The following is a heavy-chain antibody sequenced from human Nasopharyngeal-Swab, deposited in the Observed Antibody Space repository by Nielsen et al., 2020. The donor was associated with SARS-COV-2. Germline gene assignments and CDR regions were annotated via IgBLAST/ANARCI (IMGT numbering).Heavy chain of an antibody. J-gene: IGHJ6*02. CDR2: ISWNGGSV. D-gene: IGHD3-10*02. Sequence: SLKISCAASGFAFDDYAVHWVRQAPGKGLEWVSSISWNGGSVGHADSVQGRFTISRDNAKNSLYLQMNRLRAEDTALYYCTKDVGAVRGVIRGMDVWGRGITVTVSS. V-gene: IGHV3-9*01. CDR3: TKDVGAVRGVIRGMDV. CDR1: GFAFDDYA.